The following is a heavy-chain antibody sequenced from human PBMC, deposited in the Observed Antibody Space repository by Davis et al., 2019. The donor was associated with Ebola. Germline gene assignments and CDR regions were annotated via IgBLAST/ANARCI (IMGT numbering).Heavy chain of an antibody. Sequence: GGSLRLSCAASGFTFDACGMNWVRQAPGKGLEWVAVISYDGSNKYYADSVKGRFTISRDNSKNTLYLQMNSLRAEDTAVYYCARDLYLGSWNYYGMDVWGKGTTVTVSS. CDR1: GFTFDACG. D-gene: IGHD2-2*02. V-gene: IGHV3-30*03. CDR3: ARDLYLGSWNYYGMDV. CDR2: ISYDGSNK. J-gene: IGHJ6*04.